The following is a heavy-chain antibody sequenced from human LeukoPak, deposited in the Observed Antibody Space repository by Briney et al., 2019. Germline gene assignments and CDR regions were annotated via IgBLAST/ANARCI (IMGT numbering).Heavy chain of an antibody. CDR1: GYTFTDYY. V-gene: IGHV1-2*06. D-gene: IGHD6-6*01. Sequence: ASVKVSCKASGYTFTDYYIHWVRQAPGQGLVWIGRINPDSGGTNSAQKFQGRVTMTRDTSISTAYIELSSLRSDDTAVYYCARAKEQTIAARYFDYWGQGTLVTVSS. CDR3: ARAKEQTIAARYFDY. CDR2: INPDSGGT. J-gene: IGHJ4*02.